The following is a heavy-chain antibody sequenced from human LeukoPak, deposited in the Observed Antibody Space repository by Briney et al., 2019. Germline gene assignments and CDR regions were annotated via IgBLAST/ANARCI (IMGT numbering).Heavy chain of an antibody. CDR2: IYHSGST. J-gene: IGHJ6*03. CDR3: ATRSSLGYYYYYMDF. CDR1: GYSISSGYY. D-gene: IGHD3-10*01. Sequence: PSETLSLTCAVSGYSISSGYYWGWIRQPPGKALEWIGSIYHSGSTYYNPSLKSRVTISVDTSKNQFSLKLSSVTAADTAVYYCATRSSLGYYYYYMDFWGKGTTVTVSS. V-gene: IGHV4-38-2*01.